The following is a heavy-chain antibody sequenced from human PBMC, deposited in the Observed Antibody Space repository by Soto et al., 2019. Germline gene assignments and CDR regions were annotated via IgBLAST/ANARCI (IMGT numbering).Heavy chain of an antibody. J-gene: IGHJ6*02. D-gene: IGHD4-4*01. Sequence: SETLSLTCTVSGGSISSGCYYWSWIRQHPGKGLEWIGYIYYSGSTYYNPSLKSRVTISVDTSKNQFSLKLSSVTAADTAVYYCARRLYSNKPYYGMDVWGQGTTVTVSS. CDR3: ARRLYSNKPYYGMDV. CDR2: IYYSGST. CDR1: GGSISSGCYY. V-gene: IGHV4-31*03.